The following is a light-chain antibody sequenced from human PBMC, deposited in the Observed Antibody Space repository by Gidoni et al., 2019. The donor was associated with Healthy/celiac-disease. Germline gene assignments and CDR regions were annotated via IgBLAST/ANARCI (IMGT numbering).Light chain of an antibody. Sequence: QSVLTQPTAASGTPGHRVPISCSGSSSNIGSNYVYWYQQLPGTAPKLLIYSNNQRPSGVPDRFSGSKSGTSASLAISGLRTEDEADYYCAAWDDSLSGSYVFGTGTKVTVL. J-gene: IGLJ1*01. CDR1: SSNIGSNY. V-gene: IGLV1-47*02. CDR2: SNN. CDR3: AAWDDSLSGSYV.